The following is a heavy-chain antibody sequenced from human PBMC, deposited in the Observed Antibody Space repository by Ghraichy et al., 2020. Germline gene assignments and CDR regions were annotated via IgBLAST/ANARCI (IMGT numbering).Heavy chain of an antibody. CDR2: IFSGGST. D-gene: IGHD4-17*01. Sequence: GGSLRLSCAASGFTVSSNCVSWVRQTPGKGLEWVAVIFSGGSTYYAAAVKGRFTISRHNSKNTLYLQMNSLIAEDTAVYYCATGTQTTVTIFDYWGQGTLVTVSS. CDR3: ATGTQTTVTIFDY. CDR1: GFTVSSNC. V-gene: IGHV3-53*04. J-gene: IGHJ4*02.